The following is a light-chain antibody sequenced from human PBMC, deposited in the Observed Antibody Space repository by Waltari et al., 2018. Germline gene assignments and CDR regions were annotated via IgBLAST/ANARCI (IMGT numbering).Light chain of an antibody. Sequence: DIQMTQSPSTLSASVGDRVTITCRASQNITTSLAWYQQKPGKAPNLLIYMASTLENGVPSRFTGSGSGTEFTLTISSLQADDLATYYCQHYYAYWAFGQGTKVEIK. CDR1: QNITTS. CDR2: MAS. V-gene: IGKV1-5*03. J-gene: IGKJ1*01. CDR3: QHYYAYWA.